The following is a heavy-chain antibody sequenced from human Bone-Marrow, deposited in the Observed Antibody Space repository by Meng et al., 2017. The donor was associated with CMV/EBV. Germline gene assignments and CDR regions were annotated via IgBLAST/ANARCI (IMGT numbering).Heavy chain of an antibody. Sequence: SVKVSCKASGGTFSSYAISWVRQAPGQGLEWMGGIIPILGIANYAQKFQGRVTITADKSTSTTYMELSSLRSEDTAVYYCATGVVSVDAFDIWGQGTMVTVSS. CDR2: IIPILGIA. CDR1: GGTFSSYA. V-gene: IGHV1-69*10. CDR3: ATGVVSVDAFDI. D-gene: IGHD2-15*01. J-gene: IGHJ3*02.